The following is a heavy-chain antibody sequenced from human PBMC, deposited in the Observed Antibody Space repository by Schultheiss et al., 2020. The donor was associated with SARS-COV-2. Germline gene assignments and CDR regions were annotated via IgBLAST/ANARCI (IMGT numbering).Heavy chain of an antibody. CDR1: GFTFSSNA. CDR2: ISYDGSNK. D-gene: IGHD3-16*02. CDR3: AFWGSYHLRYFDY. Sequence: GALRLSCAAPGFTFSSNAMHWVRQAPGKGLEWVAVISYDGSNKYYADSVQGRFTISRDNSKNTLYLQMNSLRAEDTAVYYCAFWGSYHLRYFDYWGQGTLVTVSS. V-gene: IGHV3-30*07. J-gene: IGHJ4*02.